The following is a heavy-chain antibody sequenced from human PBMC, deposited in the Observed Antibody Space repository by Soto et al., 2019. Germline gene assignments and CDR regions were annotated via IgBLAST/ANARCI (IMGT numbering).Heavy chain of an antibody. D-gene: IGHD4-17*01. Sequence: GESLKISCTGSGYAFTSNWWIAWVRQMPGKGLEYMGIIYPSDSQTRYSPSFQGQVTISADKSISTAYLQWSSLKASDTAIYYCARHGFYGDYSSNYFDPWGQGTLVTVSS. J-gene: IGHJ5*02. V-gene: IGHV5-51*01. CDR3: ARHGFYGDYSSNYFDP. CDR1: GYAFTSNW. CDR2: IYPSDSQT.